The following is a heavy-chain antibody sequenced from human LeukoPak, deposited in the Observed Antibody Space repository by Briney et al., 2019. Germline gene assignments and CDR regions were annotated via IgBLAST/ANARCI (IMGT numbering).Heavy chain of an antibody. J-gene: IGHJ4*02. D-gene: IGHD5-18*01. CDR2: IKQDGSEK. CDR3: ASSPGRGYSYGYFDY. Sequence: GGSLRLSCAASGFTFSSYWMSWVRQAPGKGLEWVANIKQDGSEKYYVDSVKGRFTISRDNAKNSLYLQMNSLRAEDTAVYYCASSPGRGYSYGYFDYWGQGTLVTLSS. CDR1: GFTFSSYW. V-gene: IGHV3-7*01.